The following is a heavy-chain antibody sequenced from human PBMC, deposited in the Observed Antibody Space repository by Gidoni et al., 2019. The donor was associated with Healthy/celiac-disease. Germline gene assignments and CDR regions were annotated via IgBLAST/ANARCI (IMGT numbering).Heavy chain of an antibody. CDR1: GYPFTSYS. V-gene: IGHV1-46*01. CDR3: ARENYGDYGYDY. Sequence: QVQLVQSGAEVKKPGASVKVSCKASGYPFTSYSMHWVRQAPGQGLEWMGIINPSGGSTSYAQKIQGRVTMTRDTSTSTVYMELSSLRSEDTAVYYCARENYGDYGYDYWGQGTLVTVSS. J-gene: IGHJ4*02. D-gene: IGHD4-17*01. CDR2: INPSGGST.